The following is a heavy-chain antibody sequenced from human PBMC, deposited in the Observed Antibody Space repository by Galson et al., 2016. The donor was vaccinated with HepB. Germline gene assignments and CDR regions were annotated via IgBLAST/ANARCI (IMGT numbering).Heavy chain of an antibody. CDR1: GGSISTSSHY. CDR2: IYYSGTT. J-gene: IGHJ5*02. CDR3: ARRGFCGGDCYSGNWCDP. Sequence: SETLSLTCTASGGSISTSSHYWGWIRQPPGKGLEWIGNIYYSGTTYYNPSLKSRVTISVDTAKNQFSLKMSSVTAADTAVYYCARRGFCGGDCYSGNWCDPWGQGSLVTVSS. D-gene: IGHD2-21*02. V-gene: IGHV4-39*01.